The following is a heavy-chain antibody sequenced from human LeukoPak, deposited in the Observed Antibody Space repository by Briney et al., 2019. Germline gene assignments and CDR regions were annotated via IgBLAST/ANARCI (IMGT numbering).Heavy chain of an antibody. D-gene: IGHD6-6*01. CDR2: IKSDGSTT. CDR3: ARKSAARSGFDY. Sequence: GGSLRLSCVASGFTFSNYWMHWVRQVPGKGLVWVSRIKSDGSTTNYAASVKGRFTVSRDNANNTLYLHMSSLRAEDTAVYYCARKSAARSGFDYWGQGTLVTVSS. CDR1: GFTFSNYW. J-gene: IGHJ4*02. V-gene: IGHV3-74*01.